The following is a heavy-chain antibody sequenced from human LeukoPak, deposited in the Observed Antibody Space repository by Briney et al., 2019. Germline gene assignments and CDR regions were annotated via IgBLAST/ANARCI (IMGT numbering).Heavy chain of an antibody. CDR1: GYSFTNYW. J-gene: IGHJ2*01. D-gene: IGHD1-14*01. V-gene: IGHV5-10-1*01. Sequence: PGESLKISCEGSGYSFTNYWISWVRQMPGRGLDWMGRIDPSASQTNYNPSFRGHVTISVDKSISTAYLQWCSLKASDTAIYYCARRNRDKAISLDLWGRGTVVTVSS. CDR3: ARRNRDKAISLDL. CDR2: IDPSASQT.